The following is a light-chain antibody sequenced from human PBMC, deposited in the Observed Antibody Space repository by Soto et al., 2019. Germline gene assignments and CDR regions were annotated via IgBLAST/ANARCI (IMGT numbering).Light chain of an antibody. CDR2: MNS. Sequence: QSVLTQPPSLSGTPGQTVTISCIGSRSNIGSAIVHWYQQLPGTAPKHLIYMNSQRPSGVPDRFSGSKSGTSASLVITGLRPSDEADYYCVAWDDNLGSRVFGGGTKVTVL. CDR1: RSNIGSAI. CDR3: VAWDDNLGSRV. J-gene: IGLJ3*02. V-gene: IGLV1-47*01.